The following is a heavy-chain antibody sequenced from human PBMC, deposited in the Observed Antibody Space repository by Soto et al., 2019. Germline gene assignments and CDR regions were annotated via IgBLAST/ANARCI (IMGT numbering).Heavy chain of an antibody. D-gene: IGHD4-17*01. CDR2: INRSGST. CDR3: ARCGRTTVTSPGYHMDV. J-gene: IGHJ6*03. Sequence: SETLSLTCAVYGESFSGYYWNWIRQPPGKGLEWIGEINRSGSTNYNPSLKSRATISIDTSKNQFSLKLSSVTAADTAVYYCARCGRTTVTSPGYHMDVWGKGTTVTVSS. V-gene: IGHV4-34*01. CDR1: GESFSGYY.